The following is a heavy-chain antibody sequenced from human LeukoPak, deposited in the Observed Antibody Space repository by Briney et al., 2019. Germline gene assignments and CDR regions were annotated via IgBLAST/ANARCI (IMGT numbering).Heavy chain of an antibody. V-gene: IGHV3-30-3*01. CDR3: ARGRRRDGYEKSDFDY. Sequence: LGGSLRLSCAASGFTFSSYAMHWVRQAPGKGLEWVAVISYDGSNKYYADSVKGRFTISRDNSKNTLYLQMNSLRAEDTAVYYCARGRRRDGYEKSDFDYWGQGTLVTVSS. CDR2: ISYDGSNK. D-gene: IGHD5-24*01. J-gene: IGHJ4*02. CDR1: GFTFSSYA.